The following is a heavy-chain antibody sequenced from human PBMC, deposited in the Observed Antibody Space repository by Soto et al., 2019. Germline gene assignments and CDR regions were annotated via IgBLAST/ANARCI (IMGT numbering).Heavy chain of an antibody. V-gene: IGHV3-48*02. J-gene: IGHJ6*02. CDR2: ISSSGSPI. CDR1: GFTFSRYN. Sequence: GGSLRLSCVASGFTFSRYNMDWVRQAPGKGLEWISYISSSGSPIYYADSVKGRFTISRDNAKNSLYLQMNSLRDEDTAVYYCARRRTNYYYGMDVWGQGTTVTVSS. D-gene: IGHD3-3*01. CDR3: ARRRTNYYYGMDV.